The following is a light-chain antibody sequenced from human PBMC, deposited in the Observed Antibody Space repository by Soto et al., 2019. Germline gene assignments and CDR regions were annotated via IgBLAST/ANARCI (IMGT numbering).Light chain of an antibody. CDR2: XAS. Sequence: IPLTQSASSLSASVGDSVTITCQASQHLXNYFNWYQEKPGRAPKILIYXASNLEAGVPSRFRGSGSGTDFTFTISRLQPEDMATYYCQQYENIPTFGQGTRLEIK. CDR1: QHLXNY. CDR3: QQYENIPT. J-gene: IGKJ5*01. V-gene: IGKV1-33*01.